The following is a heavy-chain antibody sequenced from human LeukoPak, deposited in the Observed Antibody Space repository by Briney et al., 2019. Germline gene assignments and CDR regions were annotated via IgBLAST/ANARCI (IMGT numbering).Heavy chain of an antibody. J-gene: IGHJ5*02. D-gene: IGHD6-19*01. CDR3: ARRHSSGWYGDWFDP. CDR2: INHSGST. Sequence: SETLSLTCAVYGGSFSGYYWSWIRQPPGKGLEWIGEINHSGSTNYNPSLKSRVTISVDTSKNQFSLKLSSVTAADTAVYYCARRHSSGWYGDWFDPWGQGTLVTVSS. CDR1: GGSFSGYY. V-gene: IGHV4-34*01.